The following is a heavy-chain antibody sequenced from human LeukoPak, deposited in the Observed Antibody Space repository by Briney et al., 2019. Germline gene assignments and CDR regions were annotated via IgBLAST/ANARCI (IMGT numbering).Heavy chain of an antibody. D-gene: IGHD2-15*01. Sequence: SETLSLTCTVSGGSISSYYWSWIRQPPGKGLEWIGYIYYSGSTNYNPSLKSRVTISVDTSKNQFSLKLSSVTAADTAVYYCARDRRYCSGGSCQHDAFDTWGQGTMVTVSS. CDR3: ARDRRYCSGGSCQHDAFDT. CDR1: GGSISSYY. CDR2: IYYSGST. J-gene: IGHJ3*02. V-gene: IGHV4-59*01.